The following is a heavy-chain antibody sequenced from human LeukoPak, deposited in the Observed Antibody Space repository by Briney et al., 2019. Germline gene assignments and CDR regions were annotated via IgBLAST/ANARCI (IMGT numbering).Heavy chain of an antibody. CDR3: ARVQGLSSRPFDY. J-gene: IGHJ4*02. Sequence: SETLSLTCTVSGGSISSGGYYWSWIRQHPGKGLEWIGYIYYRGGSTYYNPSLKSRVTISVDTSKNQFPLKLSSVTAADTAVYYCARVQGLSSRPFDYWGQGTLVTVSS. CDR1: GGSISSGGYY. CDR2: IYYRGGST. D-gene: IGHD3-10*01. V-gene: IGHV4-31*03.